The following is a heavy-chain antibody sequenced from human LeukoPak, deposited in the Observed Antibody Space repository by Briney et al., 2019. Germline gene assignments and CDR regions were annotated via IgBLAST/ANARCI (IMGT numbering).Heavy chain of an antibody. Sequence: GEPLKISCKGSGYSFTTYWIGWVRQMPGKGLEWMGIIYPGDSDTTYSPSFQGQVSISADKSISTAYLQWSSLKASDSAIYYCARRGHSGSFLDSFDIWGQGTMVTVSS. CDR1: GYSFTTYW. J-gene: IGHJ3*02. CDR3: ARRGHSGSFLDSFDI. D-gene: IGHD5-12*01. V-gene: IGHV5-51*01. CDR2: IYPGDSDT.